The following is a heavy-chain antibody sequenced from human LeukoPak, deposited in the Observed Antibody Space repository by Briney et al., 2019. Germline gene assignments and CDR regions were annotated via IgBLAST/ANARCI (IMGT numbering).Heavy chain of an antibody. D-gene: IGHD5-12*01. V-gene: IGHV3-23*01. CDR3: AKDPGGYTGRPKYYFDY. CDR1: GFTFSSYA. J-gene: IGHJ4*02. Sequence: GGSLRLSCAVSGFTFSSYAMSWVRQAPGKGLEWVSSISSSGGSTYYADSVKGRFTISRDNSKNTLYLQMNSLRAKDTAVYYCAKDPGGYTGRPKYYFDYWGQGTLVTVSS. CDR2: ISSSGGST.